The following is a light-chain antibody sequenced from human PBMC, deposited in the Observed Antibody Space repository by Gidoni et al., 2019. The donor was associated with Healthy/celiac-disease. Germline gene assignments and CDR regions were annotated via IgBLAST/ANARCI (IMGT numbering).Light chain of an antibody. CDR1: SSNIGSNT. V-gene: IGLV1-44*01. CDR3: AAWDDSLNGGV. Sequence: QSVLPQPPSSSGTPGQRVPISCSGSSSNIGSNTVNWYQQLPGTAPKLLIYSNNQRPSGVPDRFSGSKSGTSASLAISGLQSEDEADYYCAAWDDSLNGGVFGGGTKLTVL. CDR2: SNN. J-gene: IGLJ3*02.